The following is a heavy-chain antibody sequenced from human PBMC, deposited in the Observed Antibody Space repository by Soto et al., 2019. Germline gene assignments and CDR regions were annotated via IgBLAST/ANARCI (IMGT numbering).Heavy chain of an antibody. D-gene: IGHD3-22*01. Sequence: EVQLLESGGGLVQPGGSLRLSCAASGFTFSSYALTWVRQAPGKGLERVSVIGASGSSTFHADSVKGRFTISRDTSKNTPCLQMTSLRAEYTAVYYCANVLDYNSTGYYSHLAHWGKGSLVSVSS. J-gene: IGHJ4*02. CDR2: IGASGSST. CDR1: GFTFSSYA. V-gene: IGHV3-23*01. CDR3: ANVLDYNSTGYYSHLAH.